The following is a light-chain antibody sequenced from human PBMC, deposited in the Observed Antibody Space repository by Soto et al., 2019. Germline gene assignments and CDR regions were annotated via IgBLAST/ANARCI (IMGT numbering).Light chain of an antibody. CDR1: SSDVGSYKD. CDR2: DVS. V-gene: IGLV2-11*01. J-gene: IGLJ1*01. Sequence: QSALTQPRSVSGSPGQSVTISCTGTSSDVGSYKDVSWYQHHPGKVPKLMIYDVSERPSGVPDRFSGSKSGNTASLTISGLQAEDEAIYYCCAYADTFYVFGTGNKVTVL. CDR3: CAYADTFYV.